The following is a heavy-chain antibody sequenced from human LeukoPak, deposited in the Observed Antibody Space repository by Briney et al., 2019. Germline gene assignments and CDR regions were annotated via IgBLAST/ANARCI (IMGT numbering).Heavy chain of an antibody. D-gene: IGHD1-1*01. CDR1: GGSISSGGYF. V-gene: IGHV4-31*03. CDR3: ARADNLNAFDY. CDR2: ISSSGTT. J-gene: IGHJ4*02. Sequence: SETLSLTCTVSGGSISSGGYFWTWIRQHPGKGLVWIGSISSSGTTYNNPSLKSRVTISVDTSKNQFSLKVTSVTAADTDVYYCARADNLNAFDYWGQGSLLIVSS.